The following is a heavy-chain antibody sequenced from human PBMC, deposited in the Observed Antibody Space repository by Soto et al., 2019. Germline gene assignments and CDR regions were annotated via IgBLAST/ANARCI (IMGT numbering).Heavy chain of an antibody. CDR3: ARARFDSWSHIYYGLDV. CDR2: INHSGTT. D-gene: IGHD3-3*01. J-gene: IGHJ6*02. CDR1: GGSFSGYS. Sequence: PSETLSLTCAVYGGSFSGYSWTWLRQPPGKGLEWIGEINHSGTTDYNPAIKSRVTMSADTSKNQFSLRMTSVAAADTAVYYCARARFDSWSHIYYGLDVWGQGTTVTVSS. V-gene: IGHV4-34*01.